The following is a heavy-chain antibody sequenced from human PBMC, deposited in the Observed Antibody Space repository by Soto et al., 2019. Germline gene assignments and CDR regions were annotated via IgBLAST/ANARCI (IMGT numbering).Heavy chain of an antibody. CDR2: ISSSSENI. J-gene: IGHJ4*01. CDR3: ARLPKGSVVTG. V-gene: IGHV3-48*02. D-gene: IGHD2-21*02. CDR1: GFSFRAHS. Sequence: VQLVESGGGVVSPGGSLRLSCVGSGFSFRAHSMNWVRQPPGKGLQWISYISSSSENIYYADSVKGRFTVSRDNAKNTLFLQMNSLRDDDSAIYYCARLPKGSVVTGWGQGSLVTVSS.